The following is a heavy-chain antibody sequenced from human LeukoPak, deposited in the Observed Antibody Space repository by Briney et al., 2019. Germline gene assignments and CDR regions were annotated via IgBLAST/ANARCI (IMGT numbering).Heavy chain of an antibody. V-gene: IGHV3-9*01. CDR1: GFTFDDYA. CDR3: AKGGIVDSSGYYLPYYFDY. Sequence: GRSLRLSCAASGFTFDDYAMHWVRQAPGKGLEWVSGISWNSGSIGYADSVKGRFTIFRDNAKNSLYLQMNSLRAEDTALYYCAKGGIVDSSGYYLPYYFDYWGQGTLVTVSS. J-gene: IGHJ4*02. D-gene: IGHD3-22*01. CDR2: ISWNSGSI.